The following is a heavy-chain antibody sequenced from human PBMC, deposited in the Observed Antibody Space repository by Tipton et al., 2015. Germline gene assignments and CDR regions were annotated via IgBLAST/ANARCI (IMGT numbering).Heavy chain of an antibody. D-gene: IGHD6-19*01. CDR2: ISSSGTTI. CDR1: GFSFSYYS. J-gene: IGHJ4*02. V-gene: IGHV3-48*02. CDR3: ARDQEQWLQGVFDS. Sequence: SLRLSCEASGFSFSYYSMNWVRQAPGKGLEWVSYISSSGTTIYYADSVKGRFTVSRDNAKNSLYLHMDSLRDEDTAVYHCARDQEQWLQGVFDSWGQGTLVTVSS.